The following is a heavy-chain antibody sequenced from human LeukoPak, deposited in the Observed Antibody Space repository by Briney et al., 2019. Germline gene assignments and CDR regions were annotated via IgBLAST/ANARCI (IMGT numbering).Heavy chain of an antibody. CDR3: ARGVSSGFSSLFDY. Sequence: SETLSLTCTVSGGSISSGSYYWSWIRQPAGKGLEWIGRIYTSGSTNYNPSLKSRVTISVDTSKNQFYLNLSSVTAADTAVYYCARGVSSGFSSLFDYWGQGTLVTVSS. J-gene: IGHJ4*02. V-gene: IGHV4-61*02. D-gene: IGHD3-22*01. CDR2: IYTSGST. CDR1: GGSISSGSYY.